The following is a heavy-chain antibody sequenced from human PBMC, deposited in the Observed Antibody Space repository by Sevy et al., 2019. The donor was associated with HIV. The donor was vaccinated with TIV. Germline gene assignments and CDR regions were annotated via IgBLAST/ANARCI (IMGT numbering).Heavy chain of an antibody. V-gene: IGHV3-9*01. CDR3: AEANYYDSSGTGDYFDY. CDR1: GFTFDDYA. J-gene: IGHJ4*02. Sequence: GGSLRLSCAASGFTFDDYAMHWVRQAPGKGLEWVSGISWNSGSIGYADSVKGRFTISRDNAKNSLYLQMNSLRAEDTALYYCAEANYYDSSGTGDYFDYWGQGTLVTVSS. CDR2: ISWNSGSI. D-gene: IGHD3-22*01.